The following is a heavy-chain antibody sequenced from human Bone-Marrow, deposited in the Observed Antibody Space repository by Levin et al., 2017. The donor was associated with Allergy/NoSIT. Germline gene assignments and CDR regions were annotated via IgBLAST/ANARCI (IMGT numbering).Heavy chain of an antibody. D-gene: IGHD6-13*01. CDR1: GDSVSSTSAA. CDR3: ARTYSSSWYEIFDY. CDR2: TYYRSKWYN. J-gene: IGHJ4*02. Sequence: SQTLSLTCAISGDSVSSTSAAWNWIRQSPSRGLEWLGRTYYRSKWYNDYAVSVKSRITINPDTSKNQFSLQLNSVTPEDTAVYYCARTYSSSWYEIFDYWGQGTLVTVSS. V-gene: IGHV6-1*01.